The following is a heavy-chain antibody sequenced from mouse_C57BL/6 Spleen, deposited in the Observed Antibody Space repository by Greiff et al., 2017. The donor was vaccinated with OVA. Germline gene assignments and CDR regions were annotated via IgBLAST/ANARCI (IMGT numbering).Heavy chain of an antibody. CDR2: INYDGSST. D-gene: IGHD1-1*01. J-gene: IGHJ1*03. CDR1: GFTFSDYY. Sequence: EVQLVESEGGLVQPGSSMKLSCTASGFTFSDYYMAWVRQVPEKGLEWVANINYDGSSTYYLDSLKSRFIISRDNAKNILYLQMSSLKSEDTATYYCARDGITTVVARGFDVWGTGTTVTVSS. CDR3: ARDGITTVVARGFDV. V-gene: IGHV5-16*01.